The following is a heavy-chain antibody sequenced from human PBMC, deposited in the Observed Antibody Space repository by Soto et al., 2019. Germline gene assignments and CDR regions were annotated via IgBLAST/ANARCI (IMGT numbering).Heavy chain of an antibody. CDR2: INPSGGST. D-gene: IGHD2-15*01. J-gene: IGHJ6*02. V-gene: IGHV1-46*01. Sequence: ASVKVSCKASGYTFTSYDMHWVRQAPGQGLEWMGIINPSGGSTSYAQKFQGRVTMTRDTSTSTVYMELSSLRSEDTAVYYCARYRVVVVVADYYYYGMDVWGQGTTVTVSS. CDR1: GYTFTSYD. CDR3: ARYRVVVVVADYYYYGMDV.